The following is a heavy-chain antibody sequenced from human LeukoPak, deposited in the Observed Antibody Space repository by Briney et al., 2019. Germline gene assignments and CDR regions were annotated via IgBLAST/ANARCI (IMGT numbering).Heavy chain of an antibody. D-gene: IGHD3-10*01. Sequence: SETLSLTCTVSGGSISSYYWSWIRQTPGKGLEWIGYISYSGSTYYNPSLKSRVTISVDTSKKQFSLKLSSVTAADTAVYYCARDLGPSRGFDYWGQGTLVTVSS. CDR3: ARDLGPSRGFDY. J-gene: IGHJ4*02. V-gene: IGHV4-59*01. CDR2: ISYSGST. CDR1: GGSISSYY.